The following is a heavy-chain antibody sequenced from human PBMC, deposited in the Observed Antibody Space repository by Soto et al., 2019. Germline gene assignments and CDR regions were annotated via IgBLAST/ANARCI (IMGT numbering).Heavy chain of an antibody. CDR1: GFTFSSYA. CDR2: ISYDGSNK. J-gene: IGHJ6*02. CDR3: ATSSGYLYDFWSGYHPHGMDV. V-gene: IGHV3-30-3*01. Sequence: GGSLRLACAASGFTFSSYAMHWVRQAPGKGLEWVAVISYDGSNKYYADSVKGRFTISRDNSKNTLYLQMNSLRAEDTAVYYCATSSGYLYDFWSGYHPHGMDVWGQGTTVTVSS. D-gene: IGHD3-3*01.